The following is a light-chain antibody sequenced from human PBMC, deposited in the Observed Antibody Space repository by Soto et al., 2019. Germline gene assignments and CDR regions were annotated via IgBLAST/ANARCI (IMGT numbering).Light chain of an antibody. CDR1: DIGSTS. J-gene: IGLJ3*02. V-gene: IGLV3-21*04. Sequence: YELTQPPSLSVAPGKTARITCGGPDIGSTSVHWYQQRPGQAPVLVIYYDSDRPSGIPERFSGSNSGNTATLTISRVEVGDEADYYCQVWDRNSDLPVFGGGTKLTVL. CDR2: YDS. CDR3: QVWDRNSDLPV.